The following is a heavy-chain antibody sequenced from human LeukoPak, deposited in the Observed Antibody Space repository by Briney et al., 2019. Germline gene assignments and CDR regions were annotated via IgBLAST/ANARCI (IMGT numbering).Heavy chain of an antibody. Sequence: ASVKVSCKTSGYSFTDYYIHWVRQAPGQGREWMGWINPKSGRTSSARKFQGRVSMTSAPSITTVYMDMAWLTSDDTAIYFCARADFVDAGPYLIGPWGQGTLVTVSS. CDR2: INPKSGRT. V-gene: IGHV1-2*02. J-gene: IGHJ5*02. CDR1: GYSFTDYY. CDR3: ARADFVDAGPYLIGP. D-gene: IGHD3-3*01.